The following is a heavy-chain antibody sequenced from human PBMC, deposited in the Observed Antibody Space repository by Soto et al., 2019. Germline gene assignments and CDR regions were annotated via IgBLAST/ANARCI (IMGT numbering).Heavy chain of an antibody. J-gene: IGHJ4*01. D-gene: IGHD6-19*01. CDR1: GGAISGYY. CDR2: INTSGST. Sequence: PSETLSLTCTVSGGAISGYYWSWIRQPAGKGLEWIGRINTSGSTNYNPSLKIRVTMSVDASKNQFSLQLISVTAADTAMYYCASGRGWNHSWGQGTLVTGSS. V-gene: IGHV4-4*07. CDR3: ASGRGWNHS.